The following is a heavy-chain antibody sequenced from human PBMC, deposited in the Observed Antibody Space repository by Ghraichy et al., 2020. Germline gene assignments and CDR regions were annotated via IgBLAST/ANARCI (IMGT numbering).Heavy chain of an antibody. CDR1: GGSMSGNY. D-gene: IGHD2-8*01. J-gene: IGHJ4*02. Sequence: SETLSLTCSVSGGSMSGNYWTWIRQPPGKGLEWIGYISYSGSATYNPSLKSRVAISIDTSRNQFSVRLTSVTAADTATYYCAKWPPDITSYVEDDSWGRGTLVIVSS. CDR2: ISYSGSA. CDR3: AKWPPDITSYVEDDS. V-gene: IGHV4-59*01.